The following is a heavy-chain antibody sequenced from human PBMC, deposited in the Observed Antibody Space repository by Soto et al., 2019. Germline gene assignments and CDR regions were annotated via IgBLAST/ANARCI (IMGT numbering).Heavy chain of an antibody. J-gene: IGHJ4*02. V-gene: IGHV1-3*01. CDR1: GYTFTTYA. CDR2: INANNGNT. D-gene: IGHD3-10*01. CDR3: ARDQGYCDSGGYYHY. Sequence: ASVKVSCKASGYTFTTYALHWVRQAPGQRLEWMGWINANNGNTKYSQKFQGRVTITRDTSASTAYMELNSLRSEDTAVYYCARDQGYCDSGGYYHYWGQGTLVTVSS.